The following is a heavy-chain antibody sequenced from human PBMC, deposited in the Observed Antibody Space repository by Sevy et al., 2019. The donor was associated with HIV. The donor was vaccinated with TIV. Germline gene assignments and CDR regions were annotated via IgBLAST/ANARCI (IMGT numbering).Heavy chain of an antibody. Sequence: SETLSLTCTVSGGSMSSYFWSWIRQPPGKGLEWIGYIYYSASTYYNPSLKSRVTMSVDTSKSHFSLRLSSVTAADTAVYYCARDPGFGSLDFWGQGTLVTVSS. CDR3: ARDPGFGSLDF. V-gene: IGHV4-59*12. CDR1: GGSMSSYF. CDR2: IYYSAST. D-gene: IGHD1-26*01. J-gene: IGHJ4*02.